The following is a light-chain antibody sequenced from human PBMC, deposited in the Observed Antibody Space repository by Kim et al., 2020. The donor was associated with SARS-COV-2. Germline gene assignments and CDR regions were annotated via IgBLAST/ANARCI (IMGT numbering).Light chain of an antibody. CDR3: QQYGSSPMYT. V-gene: IGKV3-20*01. J-gene: IGKJ2*01. Sequence: SPGERATLSCRATQSVRSNYLAWYQQKPGQAPRLLIYGASSRATGIPDRFSGSGSGTDFTLTISRLEPEDFAVYYCQQYGSSPMYTFGQGTKLEI. CDR1: QSVRSNY. CDR2: GAS.